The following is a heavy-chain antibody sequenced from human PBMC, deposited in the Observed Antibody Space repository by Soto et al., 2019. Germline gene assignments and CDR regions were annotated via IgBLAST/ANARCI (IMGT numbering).Heavy chain of an antibody. CDR3: ARGVVVPAANYYYYGMDV. J-gene: IGHJ6*02. Sequence: QVQLVQSGAEVKKPGSSVKVSCKASGGTFSSYTISWVRQAPGQGLEWMGRIIPILGIANYAQKFQGRVTITADKSTSTAYMELSSLRSEDTAVYYCARGVVVPAANYYYYGMDVWGQGTTVTVSS. D-gene: IGHD2-2*01. V-gene: IGHV1-69*02. CDR2: IIPILGIA. CDR1: GGTFSSYT.